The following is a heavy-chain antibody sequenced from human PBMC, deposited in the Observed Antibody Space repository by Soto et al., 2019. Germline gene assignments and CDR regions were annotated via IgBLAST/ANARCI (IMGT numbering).Heavy chain of an antibody. CDR3: AFRDYSNWFDP. CDR1: GFTFISYA. V-gene: IGHV3-23*01. D-gene: IGHD4-4*01. CDR2: ISGSGGST. J-gene: IGHJ5*02. Sequence: GGSLRLSCAASGFTFISYAMSWVRQAPEKGLEWVSAISGSGGSTYYADSVKGRFTISRDNSKNTLYLQMNSLRVDDTAVYYCAFRDYSNWFDPWGQGTLVTVSS.